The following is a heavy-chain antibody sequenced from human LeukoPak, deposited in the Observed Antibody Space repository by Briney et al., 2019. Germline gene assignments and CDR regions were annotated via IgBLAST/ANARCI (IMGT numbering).Heavy chain of an antibody. D-gene: IGHD6-6*01. CDR2: ISGSGGST. CDR1: GFTFSSYA. J-gene: IGHJ4*02. CDR3: AKDAKGVSSIAAYRN. Sequence: GGSLRLSCAASGFTFSSYAMSWVRQAPGKGLEWVSAISGSGGSTYYADSVKGRFTISRDNSRNTLYLQMNSLRAEDTAVYYCAKDAKGVSSIAAYRNWGQGTLVTVSS. V-gene: IGHV3-23*01.